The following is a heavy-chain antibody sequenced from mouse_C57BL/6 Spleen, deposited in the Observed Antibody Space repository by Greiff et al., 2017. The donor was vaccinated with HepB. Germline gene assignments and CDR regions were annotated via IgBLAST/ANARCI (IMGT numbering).Heavy chain of an antibody. J-gene: IGHJ4*01. V-gene: IGHV1-62-2*01. Sequence: VKLQQSGAELVKPGASVKLSCKASGYTFTEYTIHWVKQRSGQGLEWIGWFYPGSGSIKYNEKFKDKATLTADKSSSTVYMELSRLTSEDSAVYFCARHETRYYSNYVDYAMDYWGQGTSVTVSS. D-gene: IGHD2-5*01. CDR1: GYTFTEYT. CDR2: FYPGSGSI. CDR3: ARHETRYYSNYVDYAMDY.